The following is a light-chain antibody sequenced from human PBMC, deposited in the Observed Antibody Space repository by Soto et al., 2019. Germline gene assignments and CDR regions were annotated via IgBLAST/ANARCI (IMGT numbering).Light chain of an antibody. CDR2: DGS. CDR1: QNIRGW. J-gene: IGKJ3*01. V-gene: IGKV1-5*01. CDR3: QQYKDYPFT. Sequence: DIQMTQSPSTPSASVGDRVSITCRASQNIRGWLAWYQQKPGKAPKLLIYDGSSLQSGVPSRFSGRESGAEFTLTISGLQPDDFATYYCQQYKDYPFTFGPGTKVETK.